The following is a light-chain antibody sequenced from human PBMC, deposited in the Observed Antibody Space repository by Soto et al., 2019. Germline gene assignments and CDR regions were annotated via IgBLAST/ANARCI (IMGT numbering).Light chain of an antibody. Sequence: ESMLTQSPGTLSLSPGERATLSCRASQSVSTRYLAWYQQKPGQAPRLLIYGASIRATGIPDRFSGSGSGTDLNLTISRLEPEDLAVYYCHHFGSSTRAFTFGQGTKLEI. V-gene: IGKV3-20*01. CDR3: HHFGSSTRAFT. CDR2: GAS. CDR1: QSVSTRY. J-gene: IGKJ2*01.